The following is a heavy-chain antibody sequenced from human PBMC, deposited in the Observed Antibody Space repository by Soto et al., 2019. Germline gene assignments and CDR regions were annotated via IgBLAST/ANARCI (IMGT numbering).Heavy chain of an antibody. J-gene: IGHJ4*02. D-gene: IGHD2-2*01. CDR1: GFTPKTHW. CDR2: IKTDGRTT. Sequence: GSLRLSCVASGFTPKTHWMHWVRPVPGKGLVWVSRIKTDGRTTTYADTVKGRFTISRDNSKNTLYLQMNSLRAEDTAVYYCARDYLVVPHRVIDYWGQGTLVTVSS. V-gene: IGHV3-74*03. CDR3: ARDYLVVPHRVIDY.